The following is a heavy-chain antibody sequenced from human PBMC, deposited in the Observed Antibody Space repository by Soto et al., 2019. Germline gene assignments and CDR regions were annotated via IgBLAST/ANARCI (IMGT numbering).Heavy chain of an antibody. CDR3: ARSHPSPAAMLRQGYYYYMDV. V-gene: IGHV6-1*01. J-gene: IGHJ6*03. CDR1: ADSVCSNSAA. Sequence: SHALSLSCGIYADSVCSNSAAGYWIRQSPSRGLEWLGRTYYRSKWYNDYAVSVKSRITINPDTSKNQFSLQLNSVTPEDTAVYYCARSHPSPAAMLRQGYYYYMDVWGKGTTVTVSS. D-gene: IGHD2-2*01. CDR2: TYYRSKWYN.